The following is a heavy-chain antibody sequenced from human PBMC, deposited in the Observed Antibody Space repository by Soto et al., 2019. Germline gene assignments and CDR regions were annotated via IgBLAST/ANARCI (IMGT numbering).Heavy chain of an antibody. CDR1: GYTFTSYG. D-gene: IGHD6-19*01. CDR2: ISAYNGNT. Sequence: ASVKVSCKASGYTFTSYGISWVRRAPGQGLEWMGWISAYNGNTNYAQKLQGRVTMTTDTSTSTAYMELRSLRSDDTAVYYCARDQTVAGTFDYWGQGTLVTFSS. J-gene: IGHJ4*02. V-gene: IGHV1-18*01. CDR3: ARDQTVAGTFDY.